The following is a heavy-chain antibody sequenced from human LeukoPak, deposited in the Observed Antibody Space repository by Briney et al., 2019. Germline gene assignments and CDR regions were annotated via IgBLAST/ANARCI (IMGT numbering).Heavy chain of an antibody. CDR1: GGSFSGYY. J-gene: IGHJ5*02. V-gene: IGHV4-34*01. CDR3: ARQSGGITIFGVVITQNWFDP. D-gene: IGHD3-3*01. CDR2: INHSVST. Sequence: SETLSLTCAVYGGSFSGYYWSWIRQPPGKGLEWIGEINHSVSTNYNPSLKSRVTISVDTSKNQFSLKLSSVTAADTAVYYCARQSGGITIFGVVITQNWFDPWGQGTLVTVSS.